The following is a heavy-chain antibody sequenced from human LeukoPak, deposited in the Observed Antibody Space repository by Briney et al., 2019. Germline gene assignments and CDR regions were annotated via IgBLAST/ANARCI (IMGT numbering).Heavy chain of an antibody. J-gene: IGHJ1*01. CDR1: GGTFSRHS. CDR3: ARDSSEFRSLIFH. V-gene: IGHV1-69*13. Sequence: SVKVSCKASGGTFSRHSISWVRQSPGQGLEWMGGITPMFGTANYAQKFQGRVAITADESTNTAYMELSSLRSEDTAVYYCARDSSEFRSLIFHWGQGTLVAVSS. D-gene: IGHD3-9*01. CDR2: ITPMFGTA.